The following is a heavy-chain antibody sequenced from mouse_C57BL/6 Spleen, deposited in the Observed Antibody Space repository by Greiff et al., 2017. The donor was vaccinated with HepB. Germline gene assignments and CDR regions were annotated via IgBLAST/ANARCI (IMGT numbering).Heavy chain of an antibody. CDR3: ARSTVVDYFDY. V-gene: IGHV7-3*01. CDR1: GFTFTDYY. J-gene: IGHJ2*01. CDR2: IRNKANGYTT. Sequence: EVKLVESGGGLVQPGGSLSLSCAASGFTFTDYYMSWVRQPPGKALEWLGFIRNKANGYTTEYSASVKGRFTISRDNSQSILYLQMNALRAEDSATYYCARSTVVDYFDYWGQGTTLTVSS. D-gene: IGHD1-1*01.